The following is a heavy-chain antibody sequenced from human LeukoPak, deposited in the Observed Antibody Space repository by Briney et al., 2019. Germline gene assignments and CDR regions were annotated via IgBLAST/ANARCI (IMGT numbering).Heavy chain of an antibody. CDR2: IKQDGSEK. J-gene: IGHJ4*02. Sequence: PGGSLGLSCAASGFTFSSYEMNWVRQAPGKGLEWVANIKQDGSEKYYVDSVKGRFTISRDNAKNSLYLQMNSLRAEDTAVYYCARLLGYCSGGSCYSIRFDYWGQGTLVTVSS. CDR3: ARLLGYCSGGSCYSIRFDY. V-gene: IGHV3-7*01. CDR1: GFTFSSYE. D-gene: IGHD2-15*01.